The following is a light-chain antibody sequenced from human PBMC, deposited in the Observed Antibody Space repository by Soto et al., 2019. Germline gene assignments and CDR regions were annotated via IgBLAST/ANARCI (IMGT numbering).Light chain of an antibody. CDR3: CSYAVGTTLV. Sequence: QSVLTQPASVSGSPGQSITISCTGTSSDVGSYNLVSWYQQHPGKAPKLMIYEGSKRPSGVSNRFSGSKSGNTASLTISGLQAEDEADYYCCSYAVGTTLVFGGGTQLTVL. J-gene: IGLJ2*01. CDR1: SSDVGSYNL. V-gene: IGLV2-23*01. CDR2: EGS.